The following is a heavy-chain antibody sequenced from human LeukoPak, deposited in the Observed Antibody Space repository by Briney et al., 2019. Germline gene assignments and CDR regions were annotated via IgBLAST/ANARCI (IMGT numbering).Heavy chain of an antibody. CDR3: AKGPGRIYYMDV. Sequence: GGSLRLSCAASGFTLTSYCMSWVRQAPGKGLEWVSGISGSGAHTYYADSVKGRLTISRHNSEHTLYLQMDSQIAEHPSVYYCAKGPGRIYYMDVWGKGTTVTVSS. J-gene: IGHJ6*03. V-gene: IGHV3-23*01. CDR2: ISGSGAHT. CDR1: GFTLTSYC. D-gene: IGHD3-10*01.